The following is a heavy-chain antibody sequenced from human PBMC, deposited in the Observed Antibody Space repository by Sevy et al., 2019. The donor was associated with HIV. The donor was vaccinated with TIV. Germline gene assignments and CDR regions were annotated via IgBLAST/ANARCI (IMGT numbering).Heavy chain of an antibody. V-gene: IGHV3-30*04. D-gene: IGHD1-7*01. CDR2: MSHDGNYK. J-gene: IGHJ4*02. CDR3: ARLFSWGRNCYYLDY. CDR1: GFTFSDYD. Sequence: GGSLRLSCAASGFTFSDYDMHWVRQAPGKGLEWVAVMSHDGNYKNHADSVKVRFTISRDNFKNTLYLQMNSLRVEDTAVYFCARLFSWGRNCYYLDYWGQGAPVTVSS.